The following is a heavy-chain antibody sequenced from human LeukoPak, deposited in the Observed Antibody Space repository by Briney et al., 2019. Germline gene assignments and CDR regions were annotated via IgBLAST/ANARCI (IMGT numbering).Heavy chain of an antibody. CDR3: ARGEKYSSSWYDAFDI. V-gene: IGHV3-7*01. CDR1: GFTFSRYW. Sequence: GGSLRLSCAASGFTFSRYWMSWVRQAPGKGLEWVANIKQDGSEKYYVDSVKGRFTISRDNAKNSLYLQMNSLRAEDTAVYYCARGEKYSSSWYDAFDIWGQGTMVTVSS. J-gene: IGHJ3*02. D-gene: IGHD6-13*01. CDR2: IKQDGSEK.